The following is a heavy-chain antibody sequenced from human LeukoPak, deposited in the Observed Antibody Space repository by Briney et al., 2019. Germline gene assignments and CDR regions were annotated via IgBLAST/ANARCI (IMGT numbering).Heavy chain of an antibody. V-gene: IGHV1-69*04. CDR2: IIPILGIA. Sequence: GASVTVSCKASGGTFSSYAISWVRQAPGQGLEWMGRIIPILGIANYAQKFQGRVTITVDKSTSTAYMELSSLRSEDTAVYYCARSPIVVVTAIDYFDYWGQGTLVTVSS. CDR3: ARSPIVVVTAIDYFDY. J-gene: IGHJ4*02. CDR1: GGTFSSYA. D-gene: IGHD2-21*02.